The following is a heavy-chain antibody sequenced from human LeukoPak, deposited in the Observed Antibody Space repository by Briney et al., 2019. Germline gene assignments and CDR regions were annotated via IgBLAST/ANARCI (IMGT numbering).Heavy chain of an antibody. V-gene: IGHV3-23*01. CDR2: INPGGVSR. CDR3: AKDRAGTPWAD. Sequence: PGGSLRLSCAASGFTFTTYSMTWVRQAPGKGLGWVSSINPGGVSRYYADSVRGRFTISRDNSENTVSLQMNSLRTDDTAMYYCAKDRAGTPWADWGQGTLVTVSS. J-gene: IGHJ4*02. CDR1: GFTFTTYS. D-gene: IGHD1-1*01.